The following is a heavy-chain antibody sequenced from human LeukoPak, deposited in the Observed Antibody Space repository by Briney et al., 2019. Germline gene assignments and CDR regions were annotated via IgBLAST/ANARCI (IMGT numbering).Heavy chain of an antibody. J-gene: IGHJ4*02. CDR2: IYYSGST. D-gene: IGHD3-3*01. CDR3: ARVMGEWLDYYYFDY. V-gene: IGHV4-59*01. CDR1: GGSISSYY. Sequence: PSETLSLTCTVSGGSISSYYWSWIRQPPGKGLEWIGYIYYSGSTNYNPSLKSRVTISVDTSKNQFSLKLSSVTAADTAVYYCARVMGEWLDYYYFDYWGQGTLVTVSS.